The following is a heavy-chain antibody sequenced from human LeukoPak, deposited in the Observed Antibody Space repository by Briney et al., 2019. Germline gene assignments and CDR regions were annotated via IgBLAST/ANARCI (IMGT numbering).Heavy chain of an antibody. CDR1: GYTFTGYY. CDR3: ARTLYIAAAPGGFDY. J-gene: IGHJ4*02. CDR2: INPNSGGT. Sequence: GASVKVSCKASGYTFTGYYMHWVRQAPGQGLEWMGWINPNSGGTNYAQKFQGRVTMTRDTSTGTVYMELNTLRYDDTAVYYCARTLYIAAAPGGFDYWGQGTLVTVSS. D-gene: IGHD6-13*01. V-gene: IGHV1-2*02.